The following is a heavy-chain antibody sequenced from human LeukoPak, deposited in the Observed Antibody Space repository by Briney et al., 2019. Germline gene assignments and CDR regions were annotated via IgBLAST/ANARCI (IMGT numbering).Heavy chain of an antibody. J-gene: IGHJ6*02. Sequence: ASVKVSCKASGYTFTGYYMHWVRQAPGQGLGWMGWINPNSGGTNYAQKFQGRVTMTRDTSISTAYMELSRLRSDDTAVYYCARGGSLWFGQAKYYYYGMDAWGQGTTVTVSS. V-gene: IGHV1-2*02. D-gene: IGHD3-10*01. CDR1: GYTFTGYY. CDR3: ARGGSLWFGQAKYYYYGMDA. CDR2: INPNSGGT.